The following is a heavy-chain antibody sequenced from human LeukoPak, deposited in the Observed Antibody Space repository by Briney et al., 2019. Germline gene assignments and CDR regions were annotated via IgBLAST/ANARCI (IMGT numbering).Heavy chain of an antibody. V-gene: IGHV3-33*01. J-gene: IGHJ4*02. CDR2: IWYDGSNK. CDR1: GFTFSSYG. Sequence: AASLRLSCAASGFTFSSYGMHWVRQAPGKGLEWVAVIWYDGSNKYYADSVKGRFTISRDNSKNTLYLQMNSLRAEDTAVYYCARVANSYGFDYWGQGTLVTVSS. D-gene: IGHD5-18*01. CDR3: ARVANSYGFDY.